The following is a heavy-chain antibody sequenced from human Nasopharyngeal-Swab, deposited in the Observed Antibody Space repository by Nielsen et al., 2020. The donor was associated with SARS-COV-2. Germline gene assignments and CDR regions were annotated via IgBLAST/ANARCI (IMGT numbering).Heavy chain of an antibody. J-gene: IGHJ3*02. CDR2: INHSGST. V-gene: IGHV4-34*01. Sequence: GSLRLSCAVFGGSFSGSYWSWIRQPPGRGLEWIGEINHSGSTMYIPSLKSRVTISVDTSKNQFSLNLTSVTAADTAMYYCARGPALVIRKTLSSGFDIWGQGTMATVSS. CDR1: GGSFSGSY. CDR3: ARGPALVIRKTLSSGFDI. D-gene: IGHD3-10*01.